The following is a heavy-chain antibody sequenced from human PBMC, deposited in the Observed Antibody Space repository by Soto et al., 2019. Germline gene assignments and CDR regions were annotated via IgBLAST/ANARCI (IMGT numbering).Heavy chain of an antibody. CDR2: IYHNGRS. V-gene: IGHV4-4*02. Sequence: QVYLQESGPGLVKPSGTLSLTCGVSGGSISSINWWSWVRQTPGKGLEWIGDIYHNGRSNYNPSLKSRVTLSIDKSKNQFFLNLTTVTAADTAVYYCARSQGVVPTHAFGPWGQGTLVIVSS. D-gene: IGHD2-15*01. J-gene: IGHJ5*02. CDR3: ARSQGVVPTHAFGP. CDR1: GGSISSINW.